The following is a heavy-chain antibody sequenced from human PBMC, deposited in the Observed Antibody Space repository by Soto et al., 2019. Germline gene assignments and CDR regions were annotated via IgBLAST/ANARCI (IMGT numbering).Heavy chain of an antibody. Sequence: GGSLRLSCAASGFTFSNAWMTWVRQAPGKGLEWVGRIKRKSDGGTADYAAPVKGRFTMSRDDSRNTAYLQMNSLKTEDTAVYYCTTALFDYDSSGYPFWGQGTLVTVSS. CDR2: IKRKSDGGTA. D-gene: IGHD3-22*01. V-gene: IGHV3-15*01. J-gene: IGHJ4*02. CDR1: GFTFSNAW. CDR3: TTALFDYDSSGYPF.